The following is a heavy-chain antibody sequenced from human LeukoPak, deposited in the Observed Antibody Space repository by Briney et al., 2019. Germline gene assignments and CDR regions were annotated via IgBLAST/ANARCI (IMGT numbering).Heavy chain of an antibody. CDR3: ARGTTVTRELDY. Sequence: GGSLRLSCAASGFTFSSYAMHWVRQAPGKGLEWVSVIYSGGSTYYADSVKGRFTISRDNSKNTLYLQMNSLRAEDTAVYYCARGTTVTRELDYWGQGTLVTVSS. CDR1: GFTFSSYA. V-gene: IGHV3-53*01. J-gene: IGHJ4*02. D-gene: IGHD4-17*01. CDR2: IYSGGST.